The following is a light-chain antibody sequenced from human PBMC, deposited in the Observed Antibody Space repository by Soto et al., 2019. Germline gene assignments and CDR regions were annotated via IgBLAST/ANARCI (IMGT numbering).Light chain of an antibody. Sequence: DIQMTQSPSTLSASVGDRVTTTCRASQSISSWLAWYQQKPGKAPKLLIYDAFSLESGVPSRFSGSGSGTEFTLTISSLQPDDFATYYCQQYNSYSYTFGQGTK. J-gene: IGKJ2*01. CDR2: DAF. CDR1: QSISSW. CDR3: QQYNSYSYT. V-gene: IGKV1-5*01.